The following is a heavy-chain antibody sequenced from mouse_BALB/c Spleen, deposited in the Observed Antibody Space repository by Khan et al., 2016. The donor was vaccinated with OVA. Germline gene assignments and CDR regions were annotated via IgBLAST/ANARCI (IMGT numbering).Heavy chain of an antibody. CDR2: IWAGGST. V-gene: IGHV2-9*02. D-gene: IGHD1-1*01. Sequence: QVQLKESGPGLVAPSQTLSITCTVAGFSLSSYGVHWVRQPPGKGLEWLGVIWAGGSTNHNSALMSRLSISKDNSKSQVFLKMNSLQTDDTAMYYCARGFYYGAWFAYWGQGTLVTVSA. J-gene: IGHJ3*01. CDR3: ARGFYYGAWFAY. CDR1: GFSLSSYG.